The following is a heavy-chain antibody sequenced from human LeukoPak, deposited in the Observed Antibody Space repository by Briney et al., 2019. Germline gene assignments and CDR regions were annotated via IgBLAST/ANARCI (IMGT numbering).Heavy chain of an antibody. CDR2: IYYSGST. CDR3: ARDALLLGYAFDI. CDR1: GGSISSSSYY. J-gene: IGHJ3*02. Sequence: SETLSLTCTVSGGSISSSSYYWGWIRQPPGKGLEWIGSIYYSGSTYYNPFLKSRVTISVDMSKNQFSLKLSSVTAADTAVYYCARDALLLGYAFDIWGQGTMVTVSS. V-gene: IGHV4-39*07.